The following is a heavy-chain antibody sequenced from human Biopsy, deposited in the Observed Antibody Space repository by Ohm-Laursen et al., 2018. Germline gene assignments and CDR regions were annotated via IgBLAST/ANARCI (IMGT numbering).Heavy chain of an antibody. CDR3: ARHAPSYSGSYWRYFDL. CDR1: GKTFSDYQ. D-gene: IGHD1-26*01. J-gene: IGHJ2*01. CDR2: INQAGTT. Sequence: SQTLSLTCGVFGKTFSDYQWSWIRQPPGKGLEWIGQINQAGTTNYNPSLKSRVSISADASKYEFSLRLTSVTAADTAVYYCARHAPSYSGSYWRYFDLWGRGTLVTVSS. V-gene: IGHV4-34*01.